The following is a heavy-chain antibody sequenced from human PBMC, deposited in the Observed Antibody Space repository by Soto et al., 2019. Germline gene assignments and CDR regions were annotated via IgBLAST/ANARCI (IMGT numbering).Heavy chain of an antibody. CDR3: AAELYSGGSCCSFDI. CDR1: GFAFSNSA. CDR2: IVVGSGST. J-gene: IGHJ3*02. D-gene: IGHD2-15*01. V-gene: IGHV1-58*01. Sequence: SVKVSCKTSGFAFSNSAVQWVRQARGQRLEWMGWIVVGSGSTNYEQRFQKRVTITRDMSTSTVHMELSCLRSEDTAVYYCAAELYSGGSCCSFDIWGQGAMVTVSS.